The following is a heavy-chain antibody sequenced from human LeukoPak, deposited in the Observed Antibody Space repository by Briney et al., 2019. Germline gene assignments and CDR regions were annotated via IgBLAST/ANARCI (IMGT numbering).Heavy chain of an antibody. Sequence: GESLKISCKASGYYFTNYWMAWVRQMPGKGLEYMGFIYPDENNIGYSPPFQGRVTISADKSINTAYLQWNSLKASDTAMYYCARHITTSSTSSHFDSWGQGTLVTVSS. CDR2: IYPDENNI. J-gene: IGHJ4*02. D-gene: IGHD6-6*01. CDR3: ARHITTSSTSSHFDS. V-gene: IGHV5-51*01. CDR1: GYYFTNYW.